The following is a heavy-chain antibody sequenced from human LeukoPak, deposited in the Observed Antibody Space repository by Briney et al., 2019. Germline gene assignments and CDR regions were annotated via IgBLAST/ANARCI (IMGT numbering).Heavy chain of an antibody. CDR2: IRGKPNSYAA. D-gene: IGHD1/OR15-1a*01. V-gene: IGHV3-73*01. CDR3: IRSVTTPYALDL. J-gene: IGHJ3*01. CDR1: GFPFSDSP. Sequence: QTGGSLRLSCAASGFPFSDSPMHWVRQAPGKGLEWVGRIRGKPNSYAATYTASVKGRFTISRDDSKNAAYLQMNNLKTDDTALYYCIRSVTTPYALDLWGQGTMVTVSS.